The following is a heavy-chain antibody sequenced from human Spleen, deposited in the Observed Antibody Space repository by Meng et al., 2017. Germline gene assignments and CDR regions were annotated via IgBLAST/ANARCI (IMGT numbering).Heavy chain of an antibody. CDR1: GFTFSNAY. CDR2: IKSKPDGETI. CDR3: TWDDKAVSDY. J-gene: IGHJ4*02. D-gene: IGHD1-26*01. V-gene: IGHV3-15*01. Sequence: GESLKISCEGSGFTFSNAYMTWVRQVPGKRLEWVGRIKSKPDGETIDYGAPVTGRFTISRDDSKSTLYLQMSGLRIDDTGVYYCTWDDKAVSDYWGQGTLVTVSS.